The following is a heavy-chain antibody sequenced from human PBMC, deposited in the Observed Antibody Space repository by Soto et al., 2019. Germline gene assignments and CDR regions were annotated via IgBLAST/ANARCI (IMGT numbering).Heavy chain of an antibody. Sequence: QLQLQESGPGLVKPSETLSLTCTVSGGSISSSSYYWGWIRQPPGKGLEWIGSIYYSGSTYYNPSLKSRVTISVDTSKNQFSLKLSSVTAADTAVYYCARRAYYDFWSGYHTSRTFDYWGQGTLVTVSS. J-gene: IGHJ4*02. CDR3: ARRAYYDFWSGYHTSRTFDY. D-gene: IGHD3-3*01. CDR1: GGSISSSSYY. CDR2: IYYSGST. V-gene: IGHV4-39*01.